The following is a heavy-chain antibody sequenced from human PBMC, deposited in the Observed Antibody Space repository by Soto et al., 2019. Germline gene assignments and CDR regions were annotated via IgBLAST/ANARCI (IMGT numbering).Heavy chain of an antibody. D-gene: IGHD2-8*01. CDR2: TRNKANSYTT. V-gene: IGHV3-72*01. Sequence: GGSLRLSCAASGFTFSDHYMDWVRQAPGKGLELVGRTRNKANSYTTEYAASVKGRFTISRDDSKNSLYLQMNSLKTEDTAVYYCSVLMVYAIPSGFDYWGQGTLVTVSS. J-gene: IGHJ4*02. CDR1: GFTFSDHY. CDR3: SVLMVYAIPSGFDY.